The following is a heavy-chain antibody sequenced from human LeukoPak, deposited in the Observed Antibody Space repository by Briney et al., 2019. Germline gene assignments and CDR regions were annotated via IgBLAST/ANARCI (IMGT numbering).Heavy chain of an antibody. CDR2: IYYSGST. J-gene: IGHJ4*02. CDR3: ARYVGAGAGREPFDS. D-gene: IGHD6-13*01. V-gene: IGHV4-39*07. Sequence: NPSETLSLTCTLSGGSISSSSYYWGWIRQPPGKGLEWIGSIYYSGSTYYNPSLKSRVTISVDTSKNQFSLKLSSVTAADTAVYYCARYVGAGAGREPFDSWGQGTLVTVSS. CDR1: GGSISSSSYY.